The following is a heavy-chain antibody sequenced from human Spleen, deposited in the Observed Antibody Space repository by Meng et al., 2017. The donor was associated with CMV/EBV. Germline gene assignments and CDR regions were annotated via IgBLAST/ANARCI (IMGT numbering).Heavy chain of an antibody. CDR2: ISAYNGNT. CDR1: GYTFTSYG. D-gene: IGHD6-13*01. V-gene: IGHV1-18*01. J-gene: IGHJ5*02. Sequence: QVHGGHVGTDVKKPGAAVKVACKASGYTFTSYGISWVRQAPGQGLEWMGWISAYNGNTNYAQKLQGRVTMTTDTSTSTAYMELRSLRSDDTAVYYCARQVAAAGGKYNWFDPWGQGTLVTVSS. CDR3: ARQVAAAGGKYNWFDP.